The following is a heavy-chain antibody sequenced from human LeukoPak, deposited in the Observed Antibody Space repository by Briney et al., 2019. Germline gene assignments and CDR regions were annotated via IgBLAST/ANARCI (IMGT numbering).Heavy chain of an antibody. J-gene: IGHJ5*02. CDR3: ARSGRRDGYNPINWFDP. V-gene: IGHV3-33*08. CDR2: ISYDGSNK. Sequence: GGSLRLSCAASGFTFSNYGMHWVRQAPGKGLEWVALISYDGSNKHYADSVKGRFTISRDNSKNTLYLQMNSLRAEDTAVYYCARSGRRDGYNPINWFDPWGQGTLVTVSS. CDR1: GFTFSNYG. D-gene: IGHD5-24*01.